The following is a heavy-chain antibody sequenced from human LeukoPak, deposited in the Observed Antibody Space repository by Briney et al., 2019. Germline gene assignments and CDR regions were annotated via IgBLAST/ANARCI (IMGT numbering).Heavy chain of an antibody. D-gene: IGHD6-13*01. CDR3: ARVKQQLVRLLGRDTTYYYYYMDV. Sequence: GGSLRLSCAASGFTFKNSAMSWVRQAPGRGLEWVSTISGSRDNSYYADSVRGRFTISRDNSKNTLYLQMNSLRVEDTAVYYCARVKQQLVRLLGRDTTYYYYYMDVWGKGTTVTVSS. V-gene: IGHV3-23*01. CDR2: ISGSRDNS. CDR1: GFTFKNSA. J-gene: IGHJ6*03.